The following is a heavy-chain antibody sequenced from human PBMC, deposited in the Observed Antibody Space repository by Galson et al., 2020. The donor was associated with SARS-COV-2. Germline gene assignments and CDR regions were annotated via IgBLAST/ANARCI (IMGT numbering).Heavy chain of an antibody. CDR2: ISYDGSNK. CDR3: AKDNTGAAGATFDY. D-gene: IGHD6-13*01. Sequence: GGSLRLSCAASGFTFSSYGMHWVRQAPGKGLEWVAVISYDGSNKYYADSVKGRFTISRDNSKNTLYMQMNSLRAEDTAVYYCAKDNTGAAGATFDYWGQGTLVTVSS. V-gene: IGHV3-30*18. J-gene: IGHJ4*02. CDR1: GFTFSSYG.